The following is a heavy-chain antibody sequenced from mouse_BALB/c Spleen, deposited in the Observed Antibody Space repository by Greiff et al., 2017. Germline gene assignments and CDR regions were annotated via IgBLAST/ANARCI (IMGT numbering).Heavy chain of an antibody. J-gene: IGHJ2*01. CDR2: IDPSDSYT. CDR3: TRSAYDGYTLFDY. V-gene: IGHV1S127*01. Sequence: QVQLQQPGAELVKPGASVKMSCKASGYTFTSYWMHWVKQRPGQGLEWIGVIDPSDSYTSYNQKFKGKATLTVDTSSSTAYMQLSSLTSEDSAVYYCTRSAYDGYTLFDYWGQGTTLTVSS. D-gene: IGHD2-3*01. CDR1: GYTFTSYW.